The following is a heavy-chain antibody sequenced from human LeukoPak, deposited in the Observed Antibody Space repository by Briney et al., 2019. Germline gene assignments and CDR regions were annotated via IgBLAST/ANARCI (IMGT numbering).Heavy chain of an antibody. CDR2: INQDGSEK. CDR3: VREIRGYCSSTSCYTEDY. Sequence: PGGSLRLSWAASGFTFSSSWMSWVRQTPGKGLEWVANINQDGSEKYYVDSVKGRFSISRDNAKNSLYLQLNSLRVEDTAVYYCVREIRGYCSSTSCYTEDYWGQGTLVTVSS. V-gene: IGHV3-7*01. J-gene: IGHJ4*02. CDR1: GFTFSSSW. D-gene: IGHD2-2*03.